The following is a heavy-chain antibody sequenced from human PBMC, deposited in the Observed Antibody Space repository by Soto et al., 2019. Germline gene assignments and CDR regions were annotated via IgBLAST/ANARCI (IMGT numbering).Heavy chain of an antibody. Sequence: QVQLQQWGAGLLKPSETLSVTCAVYGGSFSGYYWTWIRQPPGKGLEWIGEINQRGSTSYNPSLKSRVHISVDTSKNQFSLKLTSVTAADTAMYYCTRGRIAARLQHWGQGTLDTVSS. V-gene: IGHV4-34*01. CDR1: GGSFSGYY. D-gene: IGHD6-6*01. CDR3: TRGRIAARLQH. CDR2: INQRGST. J-gene: IGHJ1*01.